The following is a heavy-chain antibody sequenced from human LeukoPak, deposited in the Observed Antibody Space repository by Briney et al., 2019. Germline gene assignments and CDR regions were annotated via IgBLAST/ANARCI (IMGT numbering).Heavy chain of an antibody. CDR2: INHSGST. CDR1: GGSFSGYY. Sequence: SETLSLTCAVYGGSFSGYYWSWIRQPPGKGLEWIGEINHSGSTNYNPSLKSRVTISVDTSKNQFSLKLSSVTAADTAVYYCAGPREFGSSGEGYWGQGTLVTVSS. CDR3: AGPREFGSSGEGY. D-gene: IGHD6-6*01. J-gene: IGHJ4*02. V-gene: IGHV4-34*01.